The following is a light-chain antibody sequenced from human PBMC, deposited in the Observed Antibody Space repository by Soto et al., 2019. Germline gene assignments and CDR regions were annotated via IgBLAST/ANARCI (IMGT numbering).Light chain of an antibody. CDR1: QTISSL. Sequence: DIQMTQSPSTLSVSVGERVTIACRASQTISSLLAWYQQKPGKAPKLLIYKASTLKSGVPSRFSGSGSGTDFTLTISCLQSEDFATYYCQKYYSYPRKFGQGTKVDIK. CDR3: QKYYSYPRK. CDR2: KAS. V-gene: IGKV1-5*03. J-gene: IGKJ1*01.